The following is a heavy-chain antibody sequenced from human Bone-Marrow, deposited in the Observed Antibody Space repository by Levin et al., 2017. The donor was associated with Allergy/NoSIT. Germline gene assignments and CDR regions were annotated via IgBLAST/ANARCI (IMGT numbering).Heavy chain of an antibody. Sequence: SETLSLTCAVSGGSISSGGYSWSWIRQPPGKGLEWIGFIYHSGDTSYNPSLKSRVTISIDRFKKQFSLKLTSVTAADTAIYYCAGGGPLYYYYSMDVWGQGTTVTVSS. J-gene: IGHJ6*02. CDR1: GGSISSGGYS. D-gene: IGHD3-16*01. V-gene: IGHV4-30-2*01. CDR3: AGGGPLYYYYSMDV. CDR2: IYHSGDT.